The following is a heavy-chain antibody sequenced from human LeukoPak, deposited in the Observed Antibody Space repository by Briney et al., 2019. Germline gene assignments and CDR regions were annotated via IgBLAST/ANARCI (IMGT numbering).Heavy chain of an antibody. CDR2: ISWNSGSI. Sequence: GRSLRLSCAASGFTFDDYAMHWVRQAPGKGLEWVSGISWNSGSIGYADSVKGRFTISRDNAKNSLYLQMNSLRAEDTALYYCAKDQKLDYDGSGCIDYWGQGTLVTVSS. D-gene: IGHD3-22*01. J-gene: IGHJ4*02. V-gene: IGHV3-9*01. CDR3: AKDQKLDYDGSGCIDY. CDR1: GFTFDDYA.